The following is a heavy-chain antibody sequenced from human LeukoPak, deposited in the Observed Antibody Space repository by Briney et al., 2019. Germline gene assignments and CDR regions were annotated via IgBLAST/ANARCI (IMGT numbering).Heavy chain of an antibody. CDR1: GFTFSSYG. J-gene: IGHJ4*02. CDR2: IWYDGSNK. V-gene: IGHV3-33*01. CDR3: ARLGVRWSIDY. D-gene: IGHD3-16*01. Sequence: PGGSLRLSCAASGFTFSSYGVHWVRQAPGKGLEWLAVIWYDGSNKYYAESVKGRFTISRDNSKNTLYLQMNSLRVEDTALYYCARLGVRWSIDYWGQGTLVSVSS.